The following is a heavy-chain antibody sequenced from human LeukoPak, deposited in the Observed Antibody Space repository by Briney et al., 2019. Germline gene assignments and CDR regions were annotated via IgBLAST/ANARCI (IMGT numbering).Heavy chain of an antibody. J-gene: IGHJ4*02. V-gene: IGHV4-59*08. CDR1: GGSIISYY. Sequence: SETLSLTCTASGGSIISYYWSWIRQPPGKGLEWIGSIYYTGSTNYNPSLKSRVTVSLDTSKNQFSLKLSSVTAADTAVYYCASYGVGFNYWGQGTLVTVSS. D-gene: IGHD4-17*01. CDR3: ASYGVGFNY. CDR2: IYYTGST.